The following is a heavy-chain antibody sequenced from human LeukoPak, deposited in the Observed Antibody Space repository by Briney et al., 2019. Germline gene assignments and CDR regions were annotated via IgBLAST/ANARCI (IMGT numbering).Heavy chain of an antibody. CDR1: GFTFSNYA. Sequence: GGSLRLSCETSGFTFSNYAMSWVRQAPGKGLEWVSVIYSGGSTYYADSVKGRFTISRDNSKNTLYLQMNSLRAEDTAVYYCARDLYDILTGYSGTFDIWGQGTMVTVSS. J-gene: IGHJ3*02. D-gene: IGHD3-9*01. CDR3: ARDLYDILTGYSGTFDI. CDR2: IYSGGST. V-gene: IGHV3-66*01.